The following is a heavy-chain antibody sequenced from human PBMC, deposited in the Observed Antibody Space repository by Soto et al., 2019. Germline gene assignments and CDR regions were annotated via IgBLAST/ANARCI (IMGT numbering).Heavy chain of an antibody. Sequence: QVQLQQSGPGLVKPSQTLSLTCAISGYSVSSNDATWDWIRQSPSRGLEWLGRTYYRSRCQTDYAISVKSRISINPDTSNNQVSLQLNSVTPDDTAVYYCARLIGNSWLASWGQGTLVTVS. V-gene: IGHV6-1*01. D-gene: IGHD3-16*01. CDR3: ARLIGNSWLAS. CDR2: TYYRSRCQT. CDR1: GYSVSSNDAT. J-gene: IGHJ5*01.